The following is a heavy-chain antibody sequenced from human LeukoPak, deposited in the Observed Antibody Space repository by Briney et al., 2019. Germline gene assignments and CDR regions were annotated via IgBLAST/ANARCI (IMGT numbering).Heavy chain of an antibody. V-gene: IGHV1-46*01. D-gene: IGHD3-3*01. J-gene: IGHJ4*02. CDR2: INPSGGST. CDR1: GYTFTSYY. CDR3: ARSDYDFWSGYYDY. Sequence: RASVKVSCKASGYTFTSYYMHWVRQAPGQGLEWMGIINPSGGSTSYAQKFQGRVTMTRDTSTSTAYMELRSLRSDDTAVYYCARSDYDFWSGYYDYWGQGTLVTVSS.